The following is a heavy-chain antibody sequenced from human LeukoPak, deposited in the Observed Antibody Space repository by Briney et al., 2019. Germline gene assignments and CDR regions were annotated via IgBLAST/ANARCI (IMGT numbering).Heavy chain of an antibody. V-gene: IGHV5-51*01. J-gene: IGHJ4*02. Sequence: GESLKISCKGSGYTFTRYWIGWVRQMPGKGLEWMGIIYPGDSDIRYSPSFQGQVTISADKSISTAYLQRSSLKDSDTAIYYCARRTGYKDFDYWGQGTLVTVSS. CDR2: IYPGDSDI. CDR1: GYTFTRYW. CDR3: ARRTGYKDFDY. D-gene: IGHD1-14*01.